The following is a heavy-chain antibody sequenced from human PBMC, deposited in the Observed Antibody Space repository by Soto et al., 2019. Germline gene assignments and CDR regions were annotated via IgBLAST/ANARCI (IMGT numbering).Heavy chain of an antibody. CDR2: IIPMFGVA. V-gene: IGHV1-69*12. D-gene: IGHD3-9*01. J-gene: IGHJ5*02. CDR1: GGTFKNYG. CDR3: AGEVGCTGLHH. Sequence: QVQLVQSGAEVKKPGSSVRVSCRTSGGTFKNYGFSWVRQAPGQGLEWVGGIIPMFGVANYGQIFQGRLTITADESTNTAYMDLSSLKSEDTAVYYCAGEVGCTGLHHWGQGTQVTVSS.